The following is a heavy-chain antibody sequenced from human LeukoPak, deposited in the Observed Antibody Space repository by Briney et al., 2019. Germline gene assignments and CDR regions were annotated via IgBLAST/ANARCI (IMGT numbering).Heavy chain of an antibody. Sequence: GGSLRLSCAAPGFTFSSYGMHWVRQAPGEGLEWVAFIRYDGSNKYYADSVKGRFTISRDNSKNTLYLQMNSLRAEDTAVYHCAKEGHYYDSSGYYYFDYWGQGTLVTVSS. J-gene: IGHJ4*02. CDR2: IRYDGSNK. CDR1: GFTFSSYG. D-gene: IGHD3-22*01. CDR3: AKEGHYYDSSGYYYFDY. V-gene: IGHV3-30*02.